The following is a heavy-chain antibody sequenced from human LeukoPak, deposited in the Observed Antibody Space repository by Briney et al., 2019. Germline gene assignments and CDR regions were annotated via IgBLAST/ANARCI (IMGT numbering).Heavy chain of an antibody. V-gene: IGHV3-23*01. J-gene: IGHJ4*02. CDR1: GFTFSSYA. Sequence: GGSLRLSCAASGFTFSSYAISWVRQAPGKGLEWVSAISGSGGSTYYADSVKGRFTISRDNSKNTLYLQMNSLRAEDTAVYYCAKLTMVRGAPFDYWGQGTLVTVSS. D-gene: IGHD3-10*01. CDR2: ISGSGGST. CDR3: AKLTMVRGAPFDY.